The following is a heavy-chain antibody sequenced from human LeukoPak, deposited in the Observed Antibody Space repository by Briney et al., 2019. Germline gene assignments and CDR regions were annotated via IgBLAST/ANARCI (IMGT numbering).Heavy chain of an antibody. D-gene: IGHD6-13*01. V-gene: IGHV3-53*01. J-gene: IGHJ4*02. Sequence: DSVKGRFTISKDNSKNTVYLQMNSLRIEDTAVYYCASTSSWYGGRGWAHYFDYWGQGTLVTVSS. CDR3: ASTSSWYGGRGWAHYFDY.